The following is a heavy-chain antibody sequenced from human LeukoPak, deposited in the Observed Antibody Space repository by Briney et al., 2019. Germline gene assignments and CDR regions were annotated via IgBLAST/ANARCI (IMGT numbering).Heavy chain of an antibody. Sequence: GESLKISCKGSGYSFTSYWIGWVRQMPGKGLDWMGIINPGDSDTRYSPSFQGQVTISADKSISTAYLQWSSLKASDTAMYYCARHILTRDYYGSGSYYPDYWGQGTLVTVSS. D-gene: IGHD3-10*01. CDR3: ARHILTRDYYGSGSYYPDY. J-gene: IGHJ4*02. CDR1: GYSFTSYW. CDR2: INPGDSDT. V-gene: IGHV5-51*01.